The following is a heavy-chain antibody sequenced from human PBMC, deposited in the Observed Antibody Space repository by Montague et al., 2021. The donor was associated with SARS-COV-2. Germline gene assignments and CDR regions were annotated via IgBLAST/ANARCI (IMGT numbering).Heavy chain of an antibody. J-gene: IGHJ4*02. CDR1: GGSISSGSYY. CDR2: IYTSGTT. D-gene: IGHD5-12*01. CDR3: AREHSGSWADLDN. Sequence: TLSLTCTVSGGSISSGSYYWSWIRQPAGKGLEWIGRIYTSGTTDYSFSLKSRVTISVDTSKNQFSLKLTSVTAADTAVYFCAREHSGSWADLDNWGQGSLVTVSS. V-gene: IGHV4-61*02.